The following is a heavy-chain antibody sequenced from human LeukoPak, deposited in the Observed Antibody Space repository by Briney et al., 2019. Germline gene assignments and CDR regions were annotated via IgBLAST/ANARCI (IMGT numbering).Heavy chain of an antibody. D-gene: IGHD3-22*01. CDR3: AREEPSLVVTKGGDAFDI. CDR1: GFTFSSYW. V-gene: IGHV3-7*01. Sequence: GRSLRLSCAASGFTFSSYWMSWVRQAPGKGLEWVANIKQDGSEEYYVDSVKGRFTISRDNAKNSLYLQMNSLRAEDTAVYYCAREEPSLVVTKGGDAFDIWGQGTMVTVSS. J-gene: IGHJ3*02. CDR2: IKQDGSEE.